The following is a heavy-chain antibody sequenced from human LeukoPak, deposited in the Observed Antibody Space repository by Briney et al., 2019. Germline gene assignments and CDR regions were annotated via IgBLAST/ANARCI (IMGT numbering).Heavy chain of an antibody. Sequence: GGSLRLSCAASGFIFSSYGMHWVRQAPGKGLEWVAFIRYDGTDKYYVDSVKGRFTISRDNSKNTLYLQMNSRSAEDTAVYYCAKDPGPDYWGRGTLVTVSS. V-gene: IGHV3-30*02. CDR1: GFIFSSYG. CDR2: IRYDGTDK. J-gene: IGHJ4*02. CDR3: AKDPGPDY. D-gene: IGHD1-1*01.